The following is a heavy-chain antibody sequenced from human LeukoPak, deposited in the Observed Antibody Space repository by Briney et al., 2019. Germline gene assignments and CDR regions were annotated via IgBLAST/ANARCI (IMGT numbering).Heavy chain of an antibody. CDR3: ARQQLHGHYYYYYMDV. CDR2: IYHSGST. Sequence: SETLSLICAVSGYSIRSGYYWGWIRQPPGKGLEWIGSIYHSGSTYYNPSLKSRVTISVDTYKNQFSLKLSSVTAAYTAVYYCARQQLHGHYYYYYMDVWGKGTTVTVSS. CDR1: GYSIRSGYY. V-gene: IGHV4-38-2*01. J-gene: IGHJ6*03. D-gene: IGHD6-13*01.